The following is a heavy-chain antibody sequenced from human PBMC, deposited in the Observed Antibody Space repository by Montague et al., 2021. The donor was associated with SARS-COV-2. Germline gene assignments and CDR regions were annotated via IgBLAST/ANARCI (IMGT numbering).Heavy chain of an antibody. D-gene: IGHD6-13*01. CDR3: ARIPNDSWYVSYFDY. CDR2: TDWDXDK. V-gene: IGHV2-70*01. CDR1: GLPLSTSGLC. Sequence: PALVKPTQTLTLTCTLSGLPLSTSGLCVGWIRQPPGKALEWLALTDWDXDKYYSPSLETRLSISKDTSKNQVVLTMANMEPVDTATYYCARIPNDSWYVSYFDYWGQGILVTVSS. J-gene: IGHJ4*02.